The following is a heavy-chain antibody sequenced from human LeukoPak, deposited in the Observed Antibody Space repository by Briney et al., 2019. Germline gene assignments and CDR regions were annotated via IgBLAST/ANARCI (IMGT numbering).Heavy chain of an antibody. D-gene: IGHD3-22*01. CDR2: IYYSGST. Sequence: SETLSLTCTVSGGSISSSSYYWGWIRQPPGKGLEWIGSIYYSGSTYYNPSLKSRVTISVDTSKNQFSLKLSSVTAADTAVYYCARHSYSGYVYYYDSSGYLRAEYFQHWGQGTLVTVSS. J-gene: IGHJ1*01. V-gene: IGHV4-39*01. CDR1: GGSISSSSYY. CDR3: ARHSYSGYVYYYDSSGYLRAEYFQH.